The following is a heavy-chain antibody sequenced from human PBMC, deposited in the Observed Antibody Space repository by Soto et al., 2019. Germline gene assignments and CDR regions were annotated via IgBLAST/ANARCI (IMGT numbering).Heavy chain of an antibody. CDR1: GFTFDDYA. D-gene: IGHD3-3*01. CDR3: AKDKSSSGYNVGLLCV. V-gene: IGHV3-9*01. Sequence: EVQLVESGGGLVQPGRSLRLSCAASGFTFDDYAMQWVRQAPGKGLEWVSGISWNSGSIGYADSVKGRFTISRDNAKNSLYLQMNSLRAEDTALYYCAKDKSSSGYNVGLLCVWGKGTTVTVSS. J-gene: IGHJ6*04. CDR2: ISWNSGSI.